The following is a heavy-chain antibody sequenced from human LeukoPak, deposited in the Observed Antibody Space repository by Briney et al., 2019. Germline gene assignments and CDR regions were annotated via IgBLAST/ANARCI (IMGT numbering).Heavy chain of an antibody. D-gene: IGHD3-10*01. CDR2: INPNSGGT. Sequence: GASVKVSCKASGYTFTGYFMHWVRQAPGQGLEWMGWINPNSGGTNYAQKFQGRVTMTRDRSISTAYMELSRLRSDDTAVYYCARNLWFGESSDAFHIWGQGTMVTVSS. CDR3: ARNLWFGESSDAFHI. J-gene: IGHJ3*02. V-gene: IGHV1-2*02. CDR1: GYTFTGYF.